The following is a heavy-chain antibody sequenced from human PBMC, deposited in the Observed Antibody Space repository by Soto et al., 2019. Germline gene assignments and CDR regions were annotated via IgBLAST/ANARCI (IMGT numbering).Heavy chain of an antibody. J-gene: IGHJ6*02. CDR3: ARARFDSWSHIYYGLDV. D-gene: IGHD3-3*01. Sequence: SETLSLTCAVYGGSFSGYSWTWLRQPPGKGLEWIGEINHSGTTDYNPALKSRVTMSVDTSKNQFSLRVTSVTAADTAVYSCARARFDSWSHIYYGLDVWGQGTTVTVSS. CDR2: INHSGTT. V-gene: IGHV4-34*01. CDR1: GGSFSGYS.